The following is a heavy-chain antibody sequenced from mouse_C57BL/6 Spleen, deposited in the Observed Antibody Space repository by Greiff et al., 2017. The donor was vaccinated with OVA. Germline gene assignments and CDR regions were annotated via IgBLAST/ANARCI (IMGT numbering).Heavy chain of an antibody. CDR2: ISSGSSTI. J-gene: IGHJ4*01. CDR3: ARGGAMDY. V-gene: IGHV5-17*01. CDR1: GFTFSDYG. Sequence: EVNVVESGGGLVKPGGSLKLSCAASGFTFSDYGIHWVRQAPEKGLEWVAYISSGSSTIYYADTVKGRFTISRDNAKNTLFLQMTSLRSEDTAMYYCARGGAMDYWGQGTSVTVSS.